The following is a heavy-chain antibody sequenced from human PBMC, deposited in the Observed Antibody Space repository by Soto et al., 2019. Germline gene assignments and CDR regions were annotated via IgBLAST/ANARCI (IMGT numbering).Heavy chain of an antibody. Sequence: SLRLSCAASGFTFNIYAMTWVRRAPGKGLEWVSAISRYGDITYYADSVEGRFTISRDNSKNTLYLQMNSLRAEDTAVYYCAKDRYLDHDSRGYLFDNWGQGTLVTVSS. V-gene: IGHV3-23*01. CDR2: ISRYGDIT. D-gene: IGHD3-22*01. CDR3: AKDRYLDHDSRGYLFDN. CDR1: GFTFNIYA. J-gene: IGHJ4*02.